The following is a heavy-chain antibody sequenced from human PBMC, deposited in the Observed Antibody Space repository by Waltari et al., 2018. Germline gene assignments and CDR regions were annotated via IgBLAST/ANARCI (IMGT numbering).Heavy chain of an antibody. CDR2: IHLNGSS. V-gene: IGHV4-39*01. CDR3: ARRQLGGAFDP. CDR1: GASVTSSRFH. Sequence: QVQLQESGPGLVKPSETLSLTCAVSGASVTSSRFHWGWVRQPPGKGLEWVGSIHLNGSSFFNPSLKNRVIMSVDTSKSQFSLRMSSVTASDTAIYYCARRQLGGAFDPWGQGTLVSVSS. D-gene: IGHD3-16*01. J-gene: IGHJ5*02.